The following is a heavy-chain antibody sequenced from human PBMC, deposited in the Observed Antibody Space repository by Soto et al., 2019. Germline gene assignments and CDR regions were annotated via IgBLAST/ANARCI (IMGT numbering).Heavy chain of an antibody. CDR1: GFTFGDYA. Sequence: GGSLRLSCTASGFTFGDYAMSWFRQAPGKGLEWVGFIRSKAYGGTTEYAASVKGRFTISRDDSKSIAYLQMNSLKTEDTAVYYCTRDTDFYDSVSFDPWGQGTLVTVSS. D-gene: IGHD3-3*01. J-gene: IGHJ5*02. CDR3: TRDTDFYDSVSFDP. V-gene: IGHV3-49*03. CDR2: IRSKAYGGTT.